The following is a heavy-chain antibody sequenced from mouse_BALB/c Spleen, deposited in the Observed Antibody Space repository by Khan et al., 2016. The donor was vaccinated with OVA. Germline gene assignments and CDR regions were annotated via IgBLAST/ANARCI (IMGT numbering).Heavy chain of an antibody. CDR2: ISSGGTYT. D-gene: IGHD1-1*01. CDR3: ARQEGYYGSSYYFDY. CDR1: GFTFSNYG. Sequence: EVELVESGGDLVKPGGSLKLSCAASGFTFSNYGMSWVRQTPDKRLEWVATISSGGTYTYYPDSVKWRFTISRDNAKNTLYLQMSGLKSEDTAMYYCARQEGYYGSSYYFDYWGQGTTLTVSS. V-gene: IGHV5-6*01. J-gene: IGHJ2*01.